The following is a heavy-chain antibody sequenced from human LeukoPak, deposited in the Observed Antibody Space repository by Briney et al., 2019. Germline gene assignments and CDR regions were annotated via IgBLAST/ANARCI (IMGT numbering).Heavy chain of an antibody. CDR3: ARDYSSSWKNWFDP. J-gene: IGHJ5*02. Sequence: ASVKVSCKASGYTFTGYYMHWVRQAPGQGLEWMGWINPNSGGTNYAQKFQGRVTMTRDTSISTAYMELSRLRSDDTAVYYCARDYSSSWKNWFDPWGQRTLVTVSS. CDR2: INPNSGGT. V-gene: IGHV1-2*02. CDR1: GYTFTGYY. D-gene: IGHD6-13*01.